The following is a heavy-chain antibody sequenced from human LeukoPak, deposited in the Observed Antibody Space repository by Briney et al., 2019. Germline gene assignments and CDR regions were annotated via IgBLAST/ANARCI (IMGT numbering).Heavy chain of an antibody. D-gene: IGHD6-19*01. V-gene: IGHV4-34*01. J-gene: IGHJ5*02. CDR1: GGSFSGYY. CDR3: ARGQVEAVAGTSNWFDP. CDR2: INHSGST. Sequence: SETLSVTCAVYGGSFSGYYWSWIRQPPGKGLEWIGEINHSGSTNYNPSLKSRVTISVDTSKNQFSLKLSSVTAADTAVYYCARGQVEAVAGTSNWFDPWGQGTLVTVSS.